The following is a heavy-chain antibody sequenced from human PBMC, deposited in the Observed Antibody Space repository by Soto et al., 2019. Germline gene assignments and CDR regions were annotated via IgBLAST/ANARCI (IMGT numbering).Heavy chain of an antibody. Sequence: SETLSLTCAVYGGSFSGYYWSWIRQPPGKGLEWIGEINHSGSTNYNPSLKSRVTISVDTSKNQFSLKLSSVTAADTAVYYCARGLGTTWLYYYIYGMDVLGQGTTVAVSS. J-gene: IGHJ6*02. D-gene: IGHD4-17*01. CDR1: GGSFSGYY. CDR3: ARGLGTTWLYYYIYGMDV. CDR2: INHSGST. V-gene: IGHV4-34*01.